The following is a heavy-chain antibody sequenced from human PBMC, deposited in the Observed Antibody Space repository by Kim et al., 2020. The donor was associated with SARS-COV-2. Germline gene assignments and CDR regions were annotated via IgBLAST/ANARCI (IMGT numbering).Heavy chain of an antibody. CDR3: AIDLRGPFDH. CDR2: IEDHGSGT. Sequence: GGSLRLSCAASGFTLSSYWTHWVRQTPGEGLVWVSRIEDHGSGTSYADSVRGRFILSRDNARNTLYLQMNSLRADDTAVYYCAIDLRGPFDHWGQGVLVT. J-gene: IGHJ4*02. CDR1: GFTLSSYW. V-gene: IGHV3-74*01.